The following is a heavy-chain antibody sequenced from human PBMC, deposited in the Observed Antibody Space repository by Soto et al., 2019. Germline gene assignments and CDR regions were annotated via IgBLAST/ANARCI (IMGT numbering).Heavy chain of an antibody. J-gene: IGHJ5*02. CDR3: ARARRITMTPGVRFDP. D-gene: IGHD3-22*01. CDR2: INHSGST. CDR1: GGSFSGYY. Sequence: TLSLTCAVYGGSFSGYYWSWIRQPPGKGLEWIGEINHSGSTNYNPSLKSRVTISVDTSKNQFSLKLSSVTAADTAVYYCARARRITMTPGVRFDPWGQGTPVTVSS. V-gene: IGHV4-34*01.